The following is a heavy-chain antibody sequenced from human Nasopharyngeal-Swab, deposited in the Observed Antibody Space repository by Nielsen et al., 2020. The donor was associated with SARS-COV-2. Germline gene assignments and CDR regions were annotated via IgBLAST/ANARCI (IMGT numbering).Heavy chain of an antibody. Sequence: SETLSLTCAVYGGSFSGYYWRWIRQPPGKGLEWIGEINHSGSTNYNPSLKSRVTTSVDTSKNQFSLKLSSVTAADTAVYYCAREDTAMGEIFDYWGQGTLVTVSS. D-gene: IGHD5-18*01. CDR1: GGSFSGYY. V-gene: IGHV4-34*01. CDR3: AREDTAMGEIFDY. J-gene: IGHJ4*02. CDR2: INHSGST.